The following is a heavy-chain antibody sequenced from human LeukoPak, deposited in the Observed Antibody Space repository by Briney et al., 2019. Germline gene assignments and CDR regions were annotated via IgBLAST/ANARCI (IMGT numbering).Heavy chain of an antibody. Sequence: GSLRLSCAASGFTVSSNYMSWVRPAPGKGLEWVSVIYSGGSTYYADSVKGRFTISRHNSKNTLYLQMNSLRAEDTAVYYCARGRFTYDSSGSFDYWGQGTLVTVSS. V-gene: IGHV3-53*04. CDR3: ARGRFTYDSSGSFDY. D-gene: IGHD3-22*01. CDR2: IYSGGST. CDR1: GFTVSSNY. J-gene: IGHJ4*02.